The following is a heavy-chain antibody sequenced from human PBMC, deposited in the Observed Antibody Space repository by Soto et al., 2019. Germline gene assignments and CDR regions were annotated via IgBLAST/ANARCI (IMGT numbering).Heavy chain of an antibody. Sequence: PGGSLRLSCAASGFTFSSYGMHWVRQAPGKGLEWVAVISYDGSNKYYADSVKGRFTNSRDNSKNTLYLQMNSLRAEETAVYYCAKVGIAAAGTQGYYYYGMDVWGQGTTVTVSS. J-gene: IGHJ6*02. V-gene: IGHV3-30*18. D-gene: IGHD6-13*01. CDR2: ISYDGSNK. CDR3: AKVGIAAAGTQGYYYYGMDV. CDR1: GFTFSSYG.